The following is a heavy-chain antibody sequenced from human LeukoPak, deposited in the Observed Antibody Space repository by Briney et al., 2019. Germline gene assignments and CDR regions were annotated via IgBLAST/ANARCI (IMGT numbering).Heavy chain of an antibody. CDR2: TKQDGSET. CDR1: GLTFRNYW. J-gene: IGHJ5*02. D-gene: IGHD5-24*01. V-gene: IGHV3-7*05. Sequence: PGGSLRLSCAASGLTFRNYWMIWFPQAPGKGWKGVGNTKQDGSETRSAHSVRGRSTFSRDNAQTSLYLQMNSLRAEDTAVYYCARASNPWLQLTWGQGTLVTVSS. CDR3: ARASNPWLQLT.